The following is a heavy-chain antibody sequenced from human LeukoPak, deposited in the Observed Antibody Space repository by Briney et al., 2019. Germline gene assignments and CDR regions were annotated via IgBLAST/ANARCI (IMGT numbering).Heavy chain of an antibody. Sequence: PSETLSLTCAVFGGSFSGYYWTWIRQSPGKGLEWIGEISHRGGTNYNPSLKSRVTMSVDTSKKQFSMKLSSVTAADTAVYYCARGPDITARPLDYWGQGTLVTVSS. CDR2: ISHRGGT. J-gene: IGHJ4*02. CDR1: GGSFSGYY. V-gene: IGHV4-34*01. CDR3: ARGPDITARPLDY. D-gene: IGHD6-6*01.